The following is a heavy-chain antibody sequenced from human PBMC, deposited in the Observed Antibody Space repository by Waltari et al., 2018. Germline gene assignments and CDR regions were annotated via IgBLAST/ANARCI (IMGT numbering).Heavy chain of an antibody. CDR1: GGTFSSYA. Sequence: QVQLVQSGAEVTKPGSSVTVSCKASGGTFSSYAIRWVRQAPGQGLEWLGGIIPIFGTANYAQKFQGRVTITADKSTSTAYMELSSLRSEDTAVYYCAREGGAIFASGAFDIWGQGTMVTVSS. J-gene: IGHJ3*02. D-gene: IGHD3-3*01. CDR2: IIPIFGTA. V-gene: IGHV1-69*14. CDR3: AREGGAIFASGAFDI.